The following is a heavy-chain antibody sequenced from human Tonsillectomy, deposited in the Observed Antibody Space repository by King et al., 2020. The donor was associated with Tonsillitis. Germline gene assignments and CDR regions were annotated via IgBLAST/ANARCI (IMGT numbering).Heavy chain of an antibody. CDR3: ARENLYNWFDP. Sequence: MQLQESGPGLVKPSQTLSLTCTVSGGSISSGGYYWSWIRQHPGKGLEWSGYSYYSGSTYYNPSLKSAVTISVDTSKNQFSLKLSSVTAADTAVYYCARENLYNWFDPWGQGTLVTVSS. CDR2: SYYSGST. CDR1: GGSISSGGYY. V-gene: IGHV4-31*01. D-gene: IGHD1-14*01. J-gene: IGHJ5*02.